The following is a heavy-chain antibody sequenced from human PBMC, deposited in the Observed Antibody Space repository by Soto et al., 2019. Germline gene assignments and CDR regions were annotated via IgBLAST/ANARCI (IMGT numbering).Heavy chain of an antibody. J-gene: IGHJ4*02. D-gene: IGHD6-13*01. V-gene: IGHV4-31*03. CDR1: GLTISSASYY. CDR3: ARYRISGSWSKFDY. CDR2: IYYNGST. Sequence: QVLLQESGPGLMKPSQTLSLTSTVSGLTISSASYYWSWIRQHPGKGLEWVGNIYYNGSTYYSPSLKSRVTLWVDTSKNQFSLRLASVTAADTAVYYCARYRISGSWSKFDYWGQGTLVTVSS.